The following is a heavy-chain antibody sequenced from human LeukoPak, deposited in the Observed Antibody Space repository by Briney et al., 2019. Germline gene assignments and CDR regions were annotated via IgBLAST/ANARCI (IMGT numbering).Heavy chain of an antibody. J-gene: IGHJ4*02. CDR2: INHSGST. D-gene: IGHD3-16*01. CDR1: GGSFSGYY. CDR3: ARGVRGDFDY. V-gene: IGHV4-34*01. Sequence: SETLSLTCAVHGGSFSGYYWSWIRQPPGKGLEWIGEINHSGSTNYNPSLKSRVTISVDTSKNQFSLKLSSVTAADTAVYYCARGVRGDFDYWGQGTLVTVSS.